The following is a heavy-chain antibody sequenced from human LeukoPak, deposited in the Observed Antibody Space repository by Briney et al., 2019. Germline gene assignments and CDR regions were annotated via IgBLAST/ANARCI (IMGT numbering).Heavy chain of an antibody. J-gene: IGHJ4*02. D-gene: IGHD3-3*01. CDR1: GYSITIGYY. V-gene: IGHV4-38-2*01. CDR2: IHHSGIT. CDR3: ARIGTDFWSGSFDY. Sequence: PSETLSLACAVSGYSITIGYYWGWFRQPPGKGLDCIGSIHHSGITYYNPSLKSRVTISVATSKNQFSLNLSSVTAADTAVYYCARIGTDFWSGSFDYWGQGSLVTVSS.